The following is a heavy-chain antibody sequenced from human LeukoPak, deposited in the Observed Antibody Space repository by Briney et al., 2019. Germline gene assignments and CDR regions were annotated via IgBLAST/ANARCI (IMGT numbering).Heavy chain of an antibody. D-gene: IGHD3-10*01. V-gene: IGHV6-1*01. J-gene: IGHJ4*02. Sequence: SQTLSLTCAISGDRVFSNSAAWNWIRQSPSRGLEWLGRTYYRSKWYNDYAVSVKSRITINPDTSKNQFSLQLNSVTPEDTAVYYCARGYYYGSGSYYPWFDYWGQGTLVTVSS. CDR3: ARGYYYGSGSYYPWFDY. CDR1: GDRVFSNSAA. CDR2: TYYRSKWYN.